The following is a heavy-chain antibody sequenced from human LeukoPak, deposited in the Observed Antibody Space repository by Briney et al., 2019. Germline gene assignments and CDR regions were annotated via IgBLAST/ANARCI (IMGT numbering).Heavy chain of an antibody. V-gene: IGHV4-4*02. J-gene: IGHJ6*04. CDR3: ARGWATGSLGYYYYGMDV. D-gene: IGHD3-16*01. Sequence: SETLSLTCVVSGDSISSSNWWTWVRQPPGKGLEWIGEIYYTGDTNYNPSLKSRLTVSVDKSKNHFSPNLTSVTAADTAVYYCARGWATGSLGYYYYGMDVWGKGTTVIVSS. CDR2: IYYTGDT. CDR1: GDSISSSNW.